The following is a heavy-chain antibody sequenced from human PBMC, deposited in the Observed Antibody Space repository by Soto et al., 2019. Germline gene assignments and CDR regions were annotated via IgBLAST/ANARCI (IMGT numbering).Heavy chain of an antibody. V-gene: IGHV4-39*01. J-gene: IGHJ4*02. CDR2: VYYRGRS. CDR3: VSQRTTVPTQACFDY. D-gene: IGHD4-17*01. Sequence: SETLSLTCTVSGGSVTNSSYYWGWIRQSPGKGLEWIGSVYYRGRSYSKSSVKSRVTISVDTSKNRFSLSLNSVTASDTAVYFCVSQRTTVPTQACFDYWGPGAGVTVSS. CDR1: GGSVTNSSYY.